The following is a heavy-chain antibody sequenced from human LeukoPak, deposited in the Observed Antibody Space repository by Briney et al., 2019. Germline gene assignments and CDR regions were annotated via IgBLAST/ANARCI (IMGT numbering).Heavy chain of an antibody. D-gene: IGHD6-13*01. CDR3: ARDEWDSSSSNDY. CDR2: ISAYNGNT. J-gene: IGHJ4*02. CDR1: GYTFTSYG. Sequence: ASVKVSCKASGYTFTSYGISWVRQAPGQGLEWMGWISAYNGNTNYAQKHQGRVTMSTVTSTSTAYMELRSLKTDDTAVYYCARDEWDSSSSNDYWGQGTLVTVSS. V-gene: IGHV1-18*01.